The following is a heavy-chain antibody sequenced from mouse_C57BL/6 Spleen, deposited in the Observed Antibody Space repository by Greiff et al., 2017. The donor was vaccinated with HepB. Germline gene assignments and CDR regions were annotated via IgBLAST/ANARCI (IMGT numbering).Heavy chain of an antibody. CDR3: ARGSITTVVSYWYFDV. Sequence: EVKLQESGPELVKPGASVKISCKASGYSFTDYNMNWVKQRNGKSLEWIGVINPNYGTTSYNQKFKGKATLTVDQSSSTAYMQLNSLTSDDSAVYYCARGSITTVVSYWYFDVWGTGTTVTVSS. CDR1: GYSFTDYN. D-gene: IGHD1-1*01. CDR2: INPNYGTT. J-gene: IGHJ1*03. V-gene: IGHV1-39*01.